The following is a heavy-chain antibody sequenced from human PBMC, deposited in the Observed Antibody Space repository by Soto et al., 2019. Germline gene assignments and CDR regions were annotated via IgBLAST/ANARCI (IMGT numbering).Heavy chain of an antibody. CDR1: GFTFSTYA. CDR3: AKTPGRVDPFEY. J-gene: IGHJ4*02. Sequence: GGSLRLSCGASGFTFSTYAMSWVRQAPGKGLEWVSSISDNGRDTYYADSVKGRLTISRDNSKNTMHLQMNSLRAEDTAIYYCAKTPGRVDPFEYWGQGAMVTVSS. CDR2: ISDNGRDT. D-gene: IGHD2-15*01. V-gene: IGHV3-23*01.